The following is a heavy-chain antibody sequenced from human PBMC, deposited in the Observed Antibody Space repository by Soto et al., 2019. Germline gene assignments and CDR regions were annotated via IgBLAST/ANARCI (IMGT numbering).Heavy chain of an antibody. J-gene: IGHJ4*02. V-gene: IGHV1-46*03. Sequence: GASVKVSCKASGYTFTSYYMHWVRQAPGQGLEWMGIINPSGGSTSYAQKFQGRVTMTRDTSTSTVYMELSSLRSEDTAVYYCARVPHADDSSGYFDYWGQGTLVTVSS. CDR3: ARVPHADDSSGYFDY. CDR1: GYTFTSYY. D-gene: IGHD3-22*01. CDR2: INPSGGST.